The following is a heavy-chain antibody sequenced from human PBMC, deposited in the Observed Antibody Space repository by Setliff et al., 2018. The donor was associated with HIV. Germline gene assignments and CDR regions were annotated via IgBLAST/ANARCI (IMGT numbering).Heavy chain of an antibody. V-gene: IGHV3-21*01. CDR3: ARDAASEYTYYYDSSGYLPLVY. CDR2: MGGSSGDT. CDR1: GFTFNTYA. Sequence: GGSLRLSCAASGFTFNTYAMSWVRQASGKGLEWVSSMGGSSGDTYYADSVKGRFTISRDNAKNSLYLQMNSLRAEDTAVYYCARDAASEYTYYYDSSGYLPLVYWGQGTLVTVS. J-gene: IGHJ4*02. D-gene: IGHD3-22*01.